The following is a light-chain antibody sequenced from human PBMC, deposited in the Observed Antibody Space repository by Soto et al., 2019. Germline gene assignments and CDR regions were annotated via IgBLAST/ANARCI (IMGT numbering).Light chain of an antibody. CDR1: SNDVGGYNY. V-gene: IGLV2-11*01. CDR2: DVS. CDR3: CSYAGSNTLI. J-gene: IGLJ2*01. Sequence: QSVLTQPRSVSGSPGQSVTFSCTGTSNDVGGYNYVSWYQQHPGKAPKVMIYDVSKRPSGVPDRISGSKSGNTASLTISGLQAEDEADYYCCSYAGSNTLIFGGGTKVTVL.